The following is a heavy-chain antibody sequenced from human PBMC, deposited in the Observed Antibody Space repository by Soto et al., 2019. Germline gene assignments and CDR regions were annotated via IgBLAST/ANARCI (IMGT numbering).Heavy chain of an antibody. CDR1: GGTFSSYA. Sequence: SVKVSCKASGGTFSSYAISWVRQAPGEGLEWMGGIIPIFGTANYAQKFQGRVTITADESTSTAYMELSSLRSEDTAVYYCARGPSDPSSYYYGMDVWGQGTTVTVSS. CDR3: ARGPSDPSSYYYGMDV. V-gene: IGHV1-69*13. J-gene: IGHJ6*02. CDR2: IIPIFGTA.